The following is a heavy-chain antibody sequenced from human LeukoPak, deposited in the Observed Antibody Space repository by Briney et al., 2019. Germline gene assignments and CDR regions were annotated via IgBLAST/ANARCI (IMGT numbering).Heavy chain of an antibody. J-gene: IGHJ4*02. V-gene: IGHV4-4*07. D-gene: IGHD3-10*01. Sequence: SETLSLTCTVSGGSISSYYWSWIRQPAGKGLEWIGRIYTSGSTNYNPSLKSRVTMSVDTSKNQFSLKLSSVTAADTAVYYCARDIKRQYYYGSGSYYNEAFIFDYWGQGTLVTVSS. CDR2: IYTSGST. CDR1: GGSISSYY. CDR3: ARDIKRQYYYGSGSYYNEAFIFDY.